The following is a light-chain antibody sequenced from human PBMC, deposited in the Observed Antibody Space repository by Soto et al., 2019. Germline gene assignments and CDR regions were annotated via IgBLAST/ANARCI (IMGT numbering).Light chain of an antibody. V-gene: IGLV1-47*02. J-gene: IGLJ1*01. CDR3: VSWDDSLSGLV. Sequence: QAVVTQPPSASGTPGQRVTISCSGRSANIGNNYVCWYQQLPGTAPKLLIYSNNQRPSGVPDRFSGSKSGTSAPLAISGLRSEDEADYYCVSWDDSLSGLVFGTGTKVTVL. CDR1: SANIGNNY. CDR2: SNN.